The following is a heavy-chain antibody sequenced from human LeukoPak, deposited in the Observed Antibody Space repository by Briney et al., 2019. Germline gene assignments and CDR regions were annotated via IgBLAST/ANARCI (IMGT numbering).Heavy chain of an antibody. J-gene: IGHJ2*01. CDR3: ARELVSLGTGYFDP. CDR2: ISSDGSST. CDR1: GFTFRNHW. V-gene: IGHV3-74*03. Sequence: GGSLRLSCAASGFTFRNHWMHWVRQTPGKGLVWVSRISSDGSSTTYADSVKGRFTISRDNSKNTLHLQMNNLRADDTAIYYCARELVSLGTGYFDPWGRGTLVTVSS. D-gene: IGHD7-27*01.